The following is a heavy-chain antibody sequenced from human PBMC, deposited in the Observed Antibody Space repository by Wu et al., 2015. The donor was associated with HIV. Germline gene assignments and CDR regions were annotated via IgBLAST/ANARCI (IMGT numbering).Heavy chain of an antibody. D-gene: IGHD2-8*01. V-gene: IGHV1-46*01. CDR1: GYTFIHYY. CDR2: INPSSGRT. Sequence: QVQLVQSGTEVKKPGDSVKISCKASGYTFIHYYMHWVRQAPGQGLEWMGIINPSSGRTDYAQKFQGRLIVTKDASTSTVYMELTSLRSEDTAVYFXARADTNTGPNRLVDLWAQGTLV. J-gene: IGHJ5*02. CDR3: ARADTNTGPNRLVDL.